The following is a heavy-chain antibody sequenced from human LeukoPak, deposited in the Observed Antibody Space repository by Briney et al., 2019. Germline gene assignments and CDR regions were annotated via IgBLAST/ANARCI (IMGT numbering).Heavy chain of an antibody. D-gene: IGHD4-17*01. CDR3: ASYDYGDYRGVDY. J-gene: IGHJ4*02. Sequence: PSETLSLTCTVSGGSVSSGSYYWSWIRQPPGKGLEWIGYIYYSGSTNYNPSLKSRVTISVGTSKNQFSLKLSSVTAADTAVYYCASYDYGDYRGVDYWGQGTLVTVSS. CDR2: IYYSGST. V-gene: IGHV4-61*01. CDR1: GGSVSSGSYY.